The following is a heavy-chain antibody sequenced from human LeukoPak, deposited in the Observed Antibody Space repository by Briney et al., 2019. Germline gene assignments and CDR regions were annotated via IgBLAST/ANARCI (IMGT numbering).Heavy chain of an antibody. CDR3: ANGYSSSGSQRNWFDP. Sequence: PGGSLRLSCAASGFTFSNFAMSWVRQAPGKGLEWVSTIIGNGGGTYYADSVKGRFTISRDNSKKTLYLQMNSLRAEDTAVYYCANGYSSSGSQRNWFDPWGQGTLVTVSS. CDR1: GFTFSNFA. J-gene: IGHJ5*02. V-gene: IGHV3-23*01. D-gene: IGHD2-15*01. CDR2: IIGNGGGT.